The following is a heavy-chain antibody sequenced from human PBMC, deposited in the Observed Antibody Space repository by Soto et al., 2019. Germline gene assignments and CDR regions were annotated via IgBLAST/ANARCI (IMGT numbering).Heavy chain of an antibody. J-gene: IGHJ5*02. CDR1: GGSFSGYY. CDR2: INHSGST. Sequence: SETLSLTCAVYGGSFSGYYWSWIRQPPWKGLEWIGEINHSGSTNYNPSLKSRVTISVDTSKNQFSLKLSSVTAADTAVYYCARHGRFLEWLATKNWFDPWGQGTLVTVSS. CDR3: ARHGRFLEWLATKNWFDP. V-gene: IGHV4-34*01. D-gene: IGHD3-3*01.